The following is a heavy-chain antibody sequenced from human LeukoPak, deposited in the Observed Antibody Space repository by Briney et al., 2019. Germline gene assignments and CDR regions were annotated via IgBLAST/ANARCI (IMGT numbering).Heavy chain of an antibody. V-gene: IGHV1-2*02. CDR2: IYPYSGDT. CDR3: ARAPPPLYTGSGTEDY. Sequence: ASVKVSCKASGYTFTGYYIHWVRQAPGQGLEWMGWIYPYSGDTNYAQNFQGRVTMTRDTSISTAYMELSRLRSEDTAVYYCARAPPPLYTGSGTEDYWGQGTLVTVSS. J-gene: IGHJ4*02. CDR1: GYTFTGYY. D-gene: IGHD3-10*01.